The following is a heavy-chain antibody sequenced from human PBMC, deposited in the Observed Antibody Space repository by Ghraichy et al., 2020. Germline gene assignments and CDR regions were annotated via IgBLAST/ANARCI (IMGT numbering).Heavy chain of an antibody. CDR2: IYYSGST. Sequence: LSLPCTVSGGSVSSGSYYWSWIRQPPGKGLEWIGYIYYSGSTNYNPSLKSRVTISVDTSKNQFSLKLSSVTAADTAVYYCASGTAASWEFDYWGQGTLVTVSS. CDR3: ASGTAASWEFDY. D-gene: IGHD1-26*01. J-gene: IGHJ4*02. CDR1: GGSVSSGSYY. V-gene: IGHV4-61*01.